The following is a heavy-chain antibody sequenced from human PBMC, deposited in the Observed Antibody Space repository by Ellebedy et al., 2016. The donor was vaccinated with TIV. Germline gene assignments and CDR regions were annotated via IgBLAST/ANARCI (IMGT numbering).Heavy chain of an antibody. CDR1: GYSFSTYW. V-gene: IGHV5-10-1*01. D-gene: IGHD3-10*01. CDR2: IDPNDSYT. Sequence: KVSCKASGYSFSTYWITWVRQMPGKGLEWMGKIDPNDSYTNYSPSFQGLVTISADESASTAYLQWPSLKASDSATYYCSRHRGYGMDVWGQGTTVTVSS. CDR3: SRHRGYGMDV. J-gene: IGHJ6*02.